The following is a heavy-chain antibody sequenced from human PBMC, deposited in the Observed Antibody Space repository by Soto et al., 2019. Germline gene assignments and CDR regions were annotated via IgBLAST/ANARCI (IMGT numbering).Heavy chain of an antibody. D-gene: IGHD2-15*01. Sequence: GGSLRLSCAASGFTFSSYAMSWVRQAPGKGLEWVSAISGSGGSTYYADSVKGRFTISRDKSKNTLYLQMNSLRAEDTAVYYCAKGGTIVVVAASPVWGQGTLVTVSS. CDR3: AKGGTIVVVAASPV. V-gene: IGHV3-23*01. CDR2: ISGSGGST. CDR1: GFTFSSYA. J-gene: IGHJ4*02.